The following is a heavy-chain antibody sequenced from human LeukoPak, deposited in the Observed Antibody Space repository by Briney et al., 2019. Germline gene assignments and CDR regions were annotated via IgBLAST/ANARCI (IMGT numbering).Heavy chain of an antibody. CDR1: GFTFSSYS. CDR2: ISSSSSYI. D-gene: IGHD5-24*01. CDR3: ARDLKGSRDGYNLLY. J-gene: IGHJ4*02. V-gene: IGHV3-21*01. Sequence: KPGGSLRLFCAASGFTFSSYSMNWVRQAPGKGLEWVSSISSSSSYIYYADSVKGRFTISRDNAKNSLYLQMNSLRAKDTAVYYCARDLKGSRDGYNLLYWGQGTLVTVSS.